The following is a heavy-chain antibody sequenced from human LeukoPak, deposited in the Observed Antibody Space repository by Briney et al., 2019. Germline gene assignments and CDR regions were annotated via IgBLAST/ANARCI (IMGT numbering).Heavy chain of an antibody. Sequence: TGGSLRLSCAASGFTFSSYGMHWVRQAPGKGLEWVAVISYDGSNKYYADSVKGRFTISRDNSKNTLYLQMNSLRAEDTAVYYCAKDVIAARRRERYYGMDVWGQGTTVTVSS. V-gene: IGHV3-30*18. J-gene: IGHJ6*02. CDR2: ISYDGSNK. D-gene: IGHD6-6*01. CDR1: GFTFSSYG. CDR3: AKDVIAARRRERYYGMDV.